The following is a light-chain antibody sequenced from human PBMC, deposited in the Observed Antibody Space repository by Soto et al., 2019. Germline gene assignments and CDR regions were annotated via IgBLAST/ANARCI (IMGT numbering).Light chain of an antibody. CDR1: SSDVDYYNS. J-gene: IGLJ1*01. V-gene: IGLV2-14*03. Sequence: QSVLTQPASVSGSPGQSITISCTGTSSDVDYYNSVSWYQQHPGKAPKLMIYDVDNRPSGISYRFSGSKSGNTASLTISGLQAEDEADYYCSSYTTSSTYVFGTGTKVPVL. CDR3: SSYTTSSTYV. CDR2: DVD.